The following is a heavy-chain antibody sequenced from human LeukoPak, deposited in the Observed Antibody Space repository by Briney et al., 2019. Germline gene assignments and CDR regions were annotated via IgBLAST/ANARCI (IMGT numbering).Heavy chain of an antibody. V-gene: IGHV4-59*01. D-gene: IGHD4-17*01. CDR1: GGSISSYF. J-gene: IGHJ4*02. CDR2: IYYSGNT. Sequence: SETLSLTCTVSGGSISSYFWSWIRQPPGRGLEWIGYIYYSGNTDYNPSLKSRVTISVDTSKSQISLRLSSVTAADTAAYYCARSTEIETVTTCDYWGQGTLVTVSS. CDR3: ARSTEIETVTTCDY.